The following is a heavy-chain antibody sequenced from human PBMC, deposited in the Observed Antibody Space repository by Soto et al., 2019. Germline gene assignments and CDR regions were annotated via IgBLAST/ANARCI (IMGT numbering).Heavy chain of an antibody. CDR2: IYYSGSA. CDR1: GGSISSSSYY. J-gene: IGHJ5*02. D-gene: IGHD6-13*01. CDR3: ARGSKKYSSSWYASWFDP. Sequence: PSETLSLTCTVSGGSISSSSYYWGWIRQPPGQGLEWIGSIYYSGSAYYNPYLKSRVTISVDTSKNQFSLNLSPLTAADPAEYYGARGSKKYSSSWYASWFDPWGQGTLVTVS. V-gene: IGHV4-39*01.